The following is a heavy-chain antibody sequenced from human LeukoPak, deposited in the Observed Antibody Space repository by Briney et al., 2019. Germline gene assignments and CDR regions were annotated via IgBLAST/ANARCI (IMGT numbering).Heavy chain of an antibody. V-gene: IGHV3-30*04. CDR3: ARGRSLQLWGSFDY. Sequence: GGSLRLSCAASGFTFSSYAMHWVRQAPGKGLEWVAVISYDGSNKYYADSVKGRFTISRDNSKNKLYLQMNSLRAEDTAVYYCARGRSLQLWGSFDYWGQGTLVTVSS. CDR1: GFTFSSYA. D-gene: IGHD5-18*01. J-gene: IGHJ4*02. CDR2: ISYDGSNK.